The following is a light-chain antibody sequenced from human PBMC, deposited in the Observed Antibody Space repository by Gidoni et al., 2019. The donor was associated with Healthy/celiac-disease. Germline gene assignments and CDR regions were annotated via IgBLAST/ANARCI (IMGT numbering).Light chain of an antibody. V-gene: IGKV1-39*01. CDR3: QQSYSTPMYT. CDR1: QSISSY. CDR2: AAS. J-gene: IGKJ2*01. Sequence: DIQMTQSPSSLSASVGDRVTITCRASQSISSYLNWYQQKPGKAPKLLIYAASSLQSGVPSRFSGSGSGTDFTLTISSLQPEDFETYYCQQSYSTPMYTFGQGTKLEIK.